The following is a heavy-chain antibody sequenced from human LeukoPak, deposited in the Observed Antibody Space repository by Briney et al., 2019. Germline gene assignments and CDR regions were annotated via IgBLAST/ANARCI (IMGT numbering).Heavy chain of an antibody. V-gene: IGHV1-46*01. CDR1: GYTFTSYY. Sequence: ASVTVSCKASGYTFTSYYMHWVRQAPGQGLEWMGKINPSDGSTRYAQKFQGRVTMTRDMSTSTVYMELSSLRSEDTAVYYCASSFYDLLVYFDYWGQGTLVTVSS. CDR2: INPSDGST. J-gene: IGHJ4*02. CDR3: ASSFYDLLVYFDY. D-gene: IGHD5/OR15-5a*01.